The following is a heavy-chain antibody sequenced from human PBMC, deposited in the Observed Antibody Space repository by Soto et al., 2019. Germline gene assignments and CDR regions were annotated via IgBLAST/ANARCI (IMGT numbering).Heavy chain of an antibody. CDR1: GFTFDDYA. CDR2: ISWDSNDI. V-gene: IGHV3-9*01. J-gene: IGHJ4*02. Sequence: EVQLVESGGGLVQPGRSLRLSCAASGFTFDDYAMHWVRQAPGKGLEWVSGISWDSNDIGYADSVKGRFTISRDNAKNSLQLQMNSVRAEGTALYYCAKSNYDSSGYHFWFDYWGQGTLVTVSS. CDR3: AKSNYDSSGYHFWFDY. D-gene: IGHD3-22*01.